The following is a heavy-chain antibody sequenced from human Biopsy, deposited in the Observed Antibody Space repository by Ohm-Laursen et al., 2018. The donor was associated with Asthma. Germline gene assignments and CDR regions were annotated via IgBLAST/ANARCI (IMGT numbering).Heavy chain of an antibody. CDR2: VYWTGST. J-gene: IGHJ4*02. CDR3: VRAVRNEQCLAPFGY. V-gene: IGHV4-59*01. D-gene: IGHD6-19*01. CDR1: GGSIRSLY. Sequence: TLSLTRSVYGGSIRSLYWSWIRESPKKGLEWMGYVYWTGSTNYNPSLKSRITMSVDTSKNRMFLELSSVTAADKAIYYCVRAVRNEQCLAPFGYWGQGKPVSVSS.